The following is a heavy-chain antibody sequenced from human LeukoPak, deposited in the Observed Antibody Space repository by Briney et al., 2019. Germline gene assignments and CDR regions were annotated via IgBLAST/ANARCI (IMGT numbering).Heavy chain of an antibody. J-gene: IGHJ4*02. Sequence: PSETLSLTCTVSGGSISSSSYYWAWIRQPPGKRPEWIASINYSGSTYYNLFLKSRVTISIDTSKNQFSLKLSSATAADTAVYFCARDVAGYYSFWGQGTLVTVSS. V-gene: IGHV4-39*07. CDR1: GGSISSSSYY. D-gene: IGHD6-19*01. CDR3: ARDVAGYYSF. CDR2: INYSGST.